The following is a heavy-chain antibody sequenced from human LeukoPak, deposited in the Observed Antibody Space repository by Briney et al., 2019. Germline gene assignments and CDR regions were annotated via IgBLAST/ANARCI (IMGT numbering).Heavy chain of an antibody. D-gene: IGHD1/OR15-1a*01. Sequence: GESLKISCKGSGYSFTSYWIGWVRKMHGKGLEWMGIIYPGDSATRYSPSFQGQVHISADNSISTAYLQWSSLKASDTAMYYCAREQKLYYMDVWGKGTTVTVSS. V-gene: IGHV5-51*01. CDR2: IYPGDSAT. CDR1: GYSFTSYW. CDR3: AREQKLYYMDV. J-gene: IGHJ6*03.